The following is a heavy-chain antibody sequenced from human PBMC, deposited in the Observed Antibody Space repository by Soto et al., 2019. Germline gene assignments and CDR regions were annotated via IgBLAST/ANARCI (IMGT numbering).Heavy chain of an antibody. V-gene: IGHV3-23*01. J-gene: IGHJ4*02. CDR1: GFAFSSYA. CDR2: IDYTGGYS. CDR3: ARVVNYVYTWGSYRHEEGYFDY. D-gene: IGHD3-16*02. Sequence: GGSLRLSCAASGFAFSSYAMNWVRQAPGKGLEWVSTIDYTGGYSYYADSVKGRFTISRDNSQKTLDLQMNSLRAEDTAIYYCARVVNYVYTWGSYRHEEGYFDYWGPGTLVTVSS.